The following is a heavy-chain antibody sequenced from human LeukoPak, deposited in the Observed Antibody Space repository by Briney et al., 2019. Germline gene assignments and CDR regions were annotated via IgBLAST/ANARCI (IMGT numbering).Heavy chain of an antibody. CDR1: GGSISSYF. J-gene: IGHJ3*02. CDR2: IYYSGST. D-gene: IGHD6-25*01. CDR3: ASARLGSGLEGAFDI. Sequence: ASETLSLTCTVSGGSISSYFWSWIRQPPGKGPEWIGYIYYSGSTNYNPSLKSRVTISVDTSKNQFSLKLSSVTAADTAVYYCASARLGSGLEGAFDIWGQGTMVTVSS. V-gene: IGHV4-59*01.